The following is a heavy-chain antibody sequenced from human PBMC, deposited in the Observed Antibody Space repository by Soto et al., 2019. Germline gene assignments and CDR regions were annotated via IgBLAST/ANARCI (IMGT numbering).Heavy chain of an antibody. V-gene: IGHV3-48*02. CDR2: ISSSSSTI. Sequence: EVQLVESGGGLVQPGGSLRLSCAASGFTFSSYSMNWVRQAPGKGLEWVSYISSSSSTIYYADSVKGRFTISRDNAKNSLYLQINSLIDEDTAVYHCARPEYSSSSYGMDVWGQGTTVTVSS. D-gene: IGHD6-6*01. J-gene: IGHJ6*02. CDR3: ARPEYSSSSYGMDV. CDR1: GFTFSSYS.